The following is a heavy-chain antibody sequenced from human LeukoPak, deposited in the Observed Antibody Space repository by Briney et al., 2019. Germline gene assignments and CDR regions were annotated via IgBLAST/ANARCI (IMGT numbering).Heavy chain of an antibody. V-gene: IGHV3-30*18. CDR1: GFTFSRYG. Sequence: TGGSLRLSCAASGFTFSRYGMHWVGQAQGKGLEGVAVISYDGSNKYYVDSVKGRFTISKDNSKNTLYLQMNSLRAEDTAVYYCAKDRDILTGYLDYWGQGTLVTVSS. CDR2: ISYDGSNK. CDR3: AKDRDILTGYLDY. D-gene: IGHD3-9*01. J-gene: IGHJ4*02.